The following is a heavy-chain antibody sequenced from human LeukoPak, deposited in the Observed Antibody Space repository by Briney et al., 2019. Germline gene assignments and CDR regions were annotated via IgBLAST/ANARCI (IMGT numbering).Heavy chain of an antibody. D-gene: IGHD4-17*01. CDR3: AKDDGYGDYGYDY. Sequence: GGFLRLSWAASGYTFSSYAMSWVRQAPGKGLEWVSAISGSGGSTYYADSVKGRFTISRDNSKNTLYLQMNSLRAEDTAVYYCAKDDGYGDYGYDYWGQGTLVTVSS. CDR1: GYTFSSYA. V-gene: IGHV3-23*01. J-gene: IGHJ4*02. CDR2: ISGSGGST.